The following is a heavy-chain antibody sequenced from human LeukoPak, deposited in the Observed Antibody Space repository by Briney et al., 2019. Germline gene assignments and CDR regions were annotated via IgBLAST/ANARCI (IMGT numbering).Heavy chain of an antibody. CDR2: IHYSGSA. Sequence: SETLSLTCTVSGGSISRYYWSWIRQPPGKGLEWIGYIHYSGSANSNPSLKSRVTISVDTSKNQFSLKLRSVTAADTAVYYCARDLDNSGWYVFDYWGRGNLVTVSS. V-gene: IGHV4-59*13. CDR1: GGSISRYY. D-gene: IGHD6-19*01. CDR3: ARDLDNSGWYVFDY. J-gene: IGHJ4*02.